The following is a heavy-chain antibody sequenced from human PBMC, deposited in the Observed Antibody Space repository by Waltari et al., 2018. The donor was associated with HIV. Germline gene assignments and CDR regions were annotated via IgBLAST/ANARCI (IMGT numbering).Heavy chain of an antibody. CDR3: ARVGYSSSWAYFDY. V-gene: IGHV3-30*01. J-gene: IGHJ4*02. CDR2: ISFDGSYK. CDR1: GFTFSSYA. Sequence: VQLVESGGGVVKPGRSLRLSCAASGFTFSSYAMHWVRQAPGKGLEWVSFISFDGSYKQYADSVKGRFTISRDTSKNTLYLQMNSLRAEDTAVYYCARVGYSSSWAYFDYWGQGTLVTVSS. D-gene: IGHD6-13*01.